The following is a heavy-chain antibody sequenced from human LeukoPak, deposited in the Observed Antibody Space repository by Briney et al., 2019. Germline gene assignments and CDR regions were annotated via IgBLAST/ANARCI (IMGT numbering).Heavy chain of an antibody. CDR3: ARQCVVVPPYYYYYYMDV. J-gene: IGHJ6*03. Sequence: SETLSLTCTVSVGSISSYYWSWIRQPPGKGLEWIGYIYYSGSTNYNPTLRSRATKSEDTSKNQFFLKLSSVTAADTAVHYCARQCVVVPPYYYYYYMDVRGKGTTVTVSS. V-gene: IGHV4-59*08. CDR2: IYYSGST. D-gene: IGHD3-22*01. CDR1: VGSISSYY.